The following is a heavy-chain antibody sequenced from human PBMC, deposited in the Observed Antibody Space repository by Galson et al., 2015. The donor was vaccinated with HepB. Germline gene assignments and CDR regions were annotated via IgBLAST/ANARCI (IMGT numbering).Heavy chain of an antibody. V-gene: IGHV3-21*01. D-gene: IGHD1-26*01. J-gene: IGHJ6*02. CDR3: ARDGSGSYYWAETTSNDYYYYGMDV. CDR1: GFTFSSYS. CDR2: ISSSSSYI. Sequence: SLRLSCAASGFTFSSYSMNWVRQAPGKGLEWVSSISSSSSYIYYADSVKGRFTISRDNAKNSLYLQMNSLRAEDMAVYYCARDGSGSYYWAETTSNDYYYYGMDVWGQGTTVTVSS.